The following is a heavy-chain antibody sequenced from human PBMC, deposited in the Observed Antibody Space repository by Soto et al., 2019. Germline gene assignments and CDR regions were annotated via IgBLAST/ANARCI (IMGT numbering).Heavy chain of an antibody. J-gene: IGHJ4*02. D-gene: IGHD7-27*01. CDR3: AKNWNWGSLVH. Sequence: PSETLPLTCTVSGDSISTDYWSWIRQSPGKGLEWIGFIYYGGSTNYNPSLKSRVTISVDTPKNQFSLKLSSVTAADTAVYYCAKNWNWGSLVHWGQGTLVTVSS. CDR2: IYYGGST. V-gene: IGHV4-59*08. CDR1: GDSISTDY.